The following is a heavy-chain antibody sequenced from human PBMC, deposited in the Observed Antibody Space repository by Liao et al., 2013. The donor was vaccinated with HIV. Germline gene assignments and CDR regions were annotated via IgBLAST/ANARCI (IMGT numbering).Heavy chain of an antibody. CDR2: IHYSGST. Sequence: QVQLQESGPGLVKSSETLSLTCTVSGGSISGYYWSWIRQIPGKGLEWIGYIHYSGSTNYNPSFKSRVTISVDMSKNQVSLKLSSVTAADTAVYFCARWLGNNHGLDYWGQGTLVPVSS. D-gene: IGHD5-24*01. CDR1: GGSISGYY. J-gene: IGHJ4*02. CDR3: ARWLGNNHGLDY. V-gene: IGHV4-59*01.